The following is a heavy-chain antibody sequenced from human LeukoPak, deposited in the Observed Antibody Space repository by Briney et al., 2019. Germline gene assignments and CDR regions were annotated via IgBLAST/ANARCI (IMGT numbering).Heavy chain of an antibody. D-gene: IGHD3-16*01. CDR1: GFTFSGSA. CDR2: IRSKANSYAT. Sequence: GGSLKLSCAASGFTFSGSAMHWVRQASGKGLEWVGRIRSKANSYATAYAASVKGRFTISRDDSKNTAYLQMNSLKTEDTAVYYCTRLGGLSPGYMDVWGKGTTVTVSS. V-gene: IGHV3-73*01. CDR3: TRLGGLSPGYMDV. J-gene: IGHJ6*03.